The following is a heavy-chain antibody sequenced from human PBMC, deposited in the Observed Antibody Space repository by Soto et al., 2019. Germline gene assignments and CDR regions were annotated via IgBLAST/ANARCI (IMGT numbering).Heavy chain of an antibody. D-gene: IGHD3-10*01. CDR1: GFTFSSYA. Sequence: GGSLRLSCAASGFTFSSYAMHWVRQAPGKGLEYVSAISSSDTTYYADSVKGRFTISRDNSRNTLYLQMDSLRAEDTAVYYCARNFLWFGELFCFDSWGQGTLVTVSS. CDR3: ARNFLWFGELFCFDS. CDR2: ISSSDTT. J-gene: IGHJ4*02. V-gene: IGHV3-64*04.